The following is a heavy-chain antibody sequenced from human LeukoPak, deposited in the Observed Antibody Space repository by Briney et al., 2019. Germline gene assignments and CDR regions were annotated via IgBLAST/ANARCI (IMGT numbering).Heavy chain of an antibody. CDR1: GFTFNDYY. V-gene: IGHV3-11*04. Sequence: PGGSLRLSCAASGFTFNDYYMSWIRQAPGKGLEWISYIGSSGGSINYADSVKGRFTISRDNAKNSLSLQMNSLRAEDTAVYYCVRRPVGAHPFDYWGQGTLVTVSS. J-gene: IGHJ4*02. D-gene: IGHD1-26*01. CDR2: IGSSGGSI. CDR3: VRRPVGAHPFDY.